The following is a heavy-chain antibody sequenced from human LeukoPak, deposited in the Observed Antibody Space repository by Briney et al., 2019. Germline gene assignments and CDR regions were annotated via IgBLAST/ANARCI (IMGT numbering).Heavy chain of an antibody. CDR1: GFTFSSYS. Sequence: GGSLRLSCAASGFTFSSYSMNWVRQAPGKGLEWVSGISWNSGSIGYADSVKGRFTISRDNAKNSLYLQMNSLRVEDTAVYYCARGLGEAFDIWGQGTMVTVSS. CDR3: ARGLGEAFDI. V-gene: IGHV3-48*04. D-gene: IGHD3-10*01. CDR2: ISWNSGSI. J-gene: IGHJ3*02.